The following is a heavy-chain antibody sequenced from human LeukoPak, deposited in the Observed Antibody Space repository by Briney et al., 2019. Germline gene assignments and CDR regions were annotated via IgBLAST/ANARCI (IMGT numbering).Heavy chain of an antibody. D-gene: IGHD4-17*01. CDR3: ARGVDYGIPPVDY. J-gene: IGHJ4*02. V-gene: IGHV3-30-3*01. CDR2: ISYDGTNE. Sequence: AGRSLRLSCEASGITFNKYRIHWVRQAPGKGLEWVAVISYDGTNENYADSVKGRFTVSRDMSKSTFYLQMNSLRPEDTAVYYCARGVDYGIPPVDYWGQGTLVTVSS. CDR1: GITFNKYR.